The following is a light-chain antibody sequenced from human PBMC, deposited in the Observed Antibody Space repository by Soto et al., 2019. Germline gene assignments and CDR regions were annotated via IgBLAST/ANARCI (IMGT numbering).Light chain of an antibody. CDR3: AAWDGSLNVYV. CDR1: SSSIGSNS. J-gene: IGLJ1*01. V-gene: IGLV1-44*01. Sequence: QSVLTQPPSASGTPGQRVTISCSGSSSSIGSNSVNWYQQLPRTAPKVLIYTNNQRPSGVPDRFSGPKSGTSASLAISGLQSEDEADYYCAAWDGSLNVYVFGTGTKVTVL. CDR2: TNN.